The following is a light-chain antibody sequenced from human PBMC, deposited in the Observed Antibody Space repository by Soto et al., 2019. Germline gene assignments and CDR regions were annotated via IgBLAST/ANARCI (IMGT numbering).Light chain of an antibody. Sequence: QSVLTQPASVSGSPGQSIAISCTGTSSDVGGYSYVSWYQQQPGKAPKLVISDVSNRPSGVSDRFSGSKSGNTASLTISGLQTEDEAEYYCASYTPSSTSAFGTGTKVTV. CDR3: ASYTPSSTSA. V-gene: IGLV2-14*01. CDR2: DVS. CDR1: SSDVGGYSY. J-gene: IGLJ1*01.